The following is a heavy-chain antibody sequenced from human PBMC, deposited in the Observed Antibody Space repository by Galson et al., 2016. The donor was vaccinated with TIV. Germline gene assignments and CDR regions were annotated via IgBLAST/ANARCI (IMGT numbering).Heavy chain of an antibody. CDR3: ARDRRHCGNECYLYYYYGMDV. CDR2: ISSGGTT. CDR1: ELIVSSNY. V-gene: IGHV3-66*02. Sequence: SLRLSCAASELIVSSNYMSWVHQAPGKGLEWVSLISSGGTTSYADSVRGRFTISRDNSNNLVYLQMNNLRPEDTGVYYCARDRRHCGNECYLYYYYGMDVWGQGATVTVAS. D-gene: IGHD2-21*01. J-gene: IGHJ6*02.